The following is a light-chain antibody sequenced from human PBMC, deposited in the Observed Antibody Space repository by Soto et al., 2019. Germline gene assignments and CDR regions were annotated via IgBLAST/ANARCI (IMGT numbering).Light chain of an antibody. J-gene: IGLJ2*01. Sequence: QSVLTQPPSVSGAPGQRVTISCTGSSSNIGSRYDVHWYQQSPGAAPKLLIYGNTNRPSGVPDRFSGSKSGASASLAITGLQADDEADYYCQSYDNNVNTIVFGGGTTLTVL. V-gene: IGLV1-40*01. CDR1: SSNIGSRYD. CDR2: GNT. CDR3: QSYDNNVNTIV.